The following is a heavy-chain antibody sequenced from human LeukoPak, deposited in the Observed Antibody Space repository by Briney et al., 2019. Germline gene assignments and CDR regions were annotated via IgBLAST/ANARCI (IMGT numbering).Heavy chain of an antibody. CDR2: IYHSGST. J-gene: IGHJ4*02. D-gene: IGHD6-19*01. V-gene: IGHV4-38-2*02. CDR1: GYSISSGYF. CDR3: ARTLYSSGWCPFDY. Sequence: SETLSLTCTVSGYSISSGYFWGWVRQPQGKELEWIGNIYHSGSTYYNPSLKSRVTISVDTSKNQFSLKLSSVTAADTAVYYCARTLYSSGWCPFDYWGQGALVTVSS.